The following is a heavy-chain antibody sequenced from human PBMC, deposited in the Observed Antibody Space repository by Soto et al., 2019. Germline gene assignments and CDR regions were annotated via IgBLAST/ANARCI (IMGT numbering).Heavy chain of an antibody. CDR2: IWHDGGAK. CDR3: AIDPGRDSPSDY. Sequence: QVQLVESGGGVVQPGRSLRLSCTASGFTLSDYGMHWVRQAPGKGLEWVAVIWHDGGAKYYAESVTGRITISRDNSKNTVHLQIDSLGAEDTALYYCAIDPGRDSPSDYWGQGTLVTVSS. J-gene: IGHJ4*02. V-gene: IGHV3-33*01. CDR1: GFTLSDYG. D-gene: IGHD3-22*01.